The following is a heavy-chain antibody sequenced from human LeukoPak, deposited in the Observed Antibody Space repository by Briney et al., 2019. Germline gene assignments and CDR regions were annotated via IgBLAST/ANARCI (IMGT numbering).Heavy chain of an antibody. V-gene: IGHV3-74*01. CDR2: IHSGGSII. J-gene: IGHJ4*02. Sequence: PGGSLRLSCTASGHTFSTYWMHWVRQAPGKGLVWVAGIHSGGSIIYYADSVKGRFTISRDNSKNTLYLQMNSLRAEDTAVYYCARDDDAFRPLWGQGTLVTVSS. D-gene: IGHD1-1*01. CDR3: ARDDDAFRPL. CDR1: GHTFSTYW.